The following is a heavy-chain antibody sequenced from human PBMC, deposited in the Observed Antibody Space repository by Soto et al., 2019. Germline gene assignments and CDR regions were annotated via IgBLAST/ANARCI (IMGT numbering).Heavy chain of an antibody. CDR2: IYHSGST. J-gene: IGHJ6*02. V-gene: IGHV4-59*02. D-gene: IGHD3-22*01. CDR3: ARDRPYYDSSGQLGMDV. Sequence: VQLVESGGGLIQPGGSLRLSCAASGFTVSSNYMSWVRQAPGKGLEWIGYIYHSGSTDSNPSLKSRVTISGDTSKNHFSLKLTSVTAADTAVYYCARDRPYYDSSGQLGMDVWGQGITVTVSS. CDR1: GFTVSSNY.